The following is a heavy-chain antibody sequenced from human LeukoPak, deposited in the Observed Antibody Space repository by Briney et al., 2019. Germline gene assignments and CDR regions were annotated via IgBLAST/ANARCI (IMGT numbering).Heavy chain of an antibody. Sequence: ASVKVSCKASGGTFTELSMHWVRQAPGKGLEWMGGFDPEDGETIYAQKFQGRVTMTEDTSTDTAYMELSSLRSEDTAVYYCARVGLHSGSYYWFDPWGQGTLVTVSS. V-gene: IGHV1-24*01. CDR3: ARVGLHSGSYYWFDP. D-gene: IGHD1-26*01. J-gene: IGHJ5*02. CDR1: GGTFTELS. CDR2: FDPEDGET.